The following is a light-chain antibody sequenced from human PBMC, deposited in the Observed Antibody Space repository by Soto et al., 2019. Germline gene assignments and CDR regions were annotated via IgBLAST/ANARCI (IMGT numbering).Light chain of an antibody. V-gene: IGLV2-14*01. CDR1: SSDVGRYNY. Sequence: QSALTQPASVSGSPGQSITISCTGTSSDVGRYNYVSWYQQHHPGKAPKLIIYEVRDRPSGVSNRFSGSKSGNTASLTISGLQAEDEADYYCSSYTTTGARLFGGGTKLTVL. CDR3: SSYTTTGARL. J-gene: IGLJ3*02. CDR2: EVR.